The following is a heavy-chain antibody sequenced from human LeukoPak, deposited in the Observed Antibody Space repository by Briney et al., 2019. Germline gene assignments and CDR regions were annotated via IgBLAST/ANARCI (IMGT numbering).Heavy chain of an antibody. Sequence: GGSLRLSCAASGFTVSSNYMSWVRQAPGKGLEWVSVIYSGGSTYYADSVKGRFTISRDNSKNTLYLQMNSLRAEDTAVYYCASLESTMVRGVILADDYWGQGTLVTVSS. D-gene: IGHD3-10*01. CDR2: IYSGGST. CDR3: ASLESTMVRGVILADDY. J-gene: IGHJ4*02. V-gene: IGHV3-66*01. CDR1: GFTVSSNY.